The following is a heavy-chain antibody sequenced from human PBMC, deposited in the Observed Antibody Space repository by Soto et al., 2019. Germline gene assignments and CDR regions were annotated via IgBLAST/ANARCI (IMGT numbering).Heavy chain of an antibody. CDR1: GGSIVSGGYS. V-gene: IGHV4-30-2*01. J-gene: IGHJ5*02. Sequence: LQLQESGSGLVKPSQTLSLTCTVSGGSIVSGGYSWTWIRQPPGKGLEWIGYIYHSGSTYYNPSLKSLVTMSVDRSKNQFSLKVNSVTAADTAVYYCARFTIPGGFDPWGQGTLVTVSS. D-gene: IGHD2-21*01. CDR3: ARFTIPGGFDP. CDR2: IYHSGST.